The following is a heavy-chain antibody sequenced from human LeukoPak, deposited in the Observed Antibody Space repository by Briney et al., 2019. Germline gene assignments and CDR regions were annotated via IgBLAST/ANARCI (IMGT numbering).Heavy chain of an antibody. V-gene: IGHV4-34*01. CDR2: INHSGST. J-gene: IGHJ4*02. CDR3: ARQAYYGDIDY. CDR1: GGSFSGYY. Sequence: SETLSLTCAVYGGSFSGYYWSWIRQPPGKGLEWIGEINHSGSTNYNPSLKSRVTISVDTSKNQFSLKLSSVTAADTAVYYCARQAYYGDIDYWGQGTLVTVSS. D-gene: IGHD4-17*01.